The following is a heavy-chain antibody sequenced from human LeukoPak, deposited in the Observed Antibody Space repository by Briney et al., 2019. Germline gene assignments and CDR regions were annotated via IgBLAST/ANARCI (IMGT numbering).Heavy chain of an antibody. J-gene: IGHJ4*02. D-gene: IGHD2-2*02. CDR3: TKGVGGYCSSASCYTGPFDY. CDR2: ISSSSSYI. V-gene: IGHV3-21*01. CDR1: GFTFSSYS. Sequence: PGGSLRLSCAASGFTFSSYSMNWVRQAPGKGLEWVSSISSSSSYIYYADSVKGRFTISRDNAKNSLYLQMNSLRAEDTAVYYCTKGVGGYCSSASCYTGPFDYWGQGTLVTVSS.